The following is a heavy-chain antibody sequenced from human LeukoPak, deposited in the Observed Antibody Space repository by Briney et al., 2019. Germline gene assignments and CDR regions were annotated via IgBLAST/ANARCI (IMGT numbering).Heavy chain of an antibody. V-gene: IGHV4-39*01. D-gene: IGHD3-22*01. CDR3: ARRDYYDSSGYFGY. CDR2: IYYSGRT. J-gene: IGHJ4*02. Sequence: SETLSLTCTVSGGSISSSSYYWGCIRQPSGKGLEWIGTIYYSGRTYYNPSLKSRVAISVDTSKNQFSLKLSSVTAADTAVYYCARRDYYDSSGYFGYWGQGTLVTVSS. CDR1: GGSISSSSYY.